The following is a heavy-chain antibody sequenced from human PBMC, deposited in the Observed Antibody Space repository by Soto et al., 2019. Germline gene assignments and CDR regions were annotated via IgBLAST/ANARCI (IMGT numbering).Heavy chain of an antibody. CDR1: GYTFTSYD. CDR3: ARFGAEAILTGYLDGFDI. Sequence: VASVKVSCKASGYTFTSYDINWVRQATGQGLEWMGWMNPNSGNTGYAEKFQGRVTMTRNTSISTAYMELSSLGSEDTAVYFCARFGAEAILTGYLDGFDIWGRGTLVTVSS. V-gene: IGHV1-8*01. D-gene: IGHD3-9*01. CDR2: MNPNSGNT. J-gene: IGHJ3*02.